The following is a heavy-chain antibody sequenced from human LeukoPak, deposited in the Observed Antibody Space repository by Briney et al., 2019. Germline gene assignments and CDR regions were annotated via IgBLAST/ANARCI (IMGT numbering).Heavy chain of an antibody. CDR3: AREGGSGWYSGWFDP. Sequence: QAGGSLRLSCAPSAFIFSYYWMSWVRQAPGKGLEWVANINQDGSEKRYVDSAKGRFTISRDNAENLLYLQMNNLRAEDTAVYYCAREGGSGWYSGWFDPWGQGTLVTVSS. CDR2: INQDGSEK. V-gene: IGHV3-7*03. CDR1: AFIFSYYW. J-gene: IGHJ5*02. D-gene: IGHD6-19*01.